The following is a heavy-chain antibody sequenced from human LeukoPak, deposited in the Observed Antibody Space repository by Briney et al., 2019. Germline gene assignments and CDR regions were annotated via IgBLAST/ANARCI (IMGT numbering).Heavy chain of an antibody. V-gene: IGHV1-2*02. J-gene: IGHJ3*02. CDR2: INPNSGGT. CDR3: ATYPEDGYNRNHDAFDI. D-gene: IGHD5-24*01. CDR1: GYTFTGYY. Sequence: ASVKVPCKASGYTFTGYYMHWARQAPGQGLEWMGWINPNSGGTNYAQKFQGRVTMTRDTSIGTAYMELSRLRSDDTAVYYCATYPEDGYNRNHDAFDIWGQGTMVTVSS.